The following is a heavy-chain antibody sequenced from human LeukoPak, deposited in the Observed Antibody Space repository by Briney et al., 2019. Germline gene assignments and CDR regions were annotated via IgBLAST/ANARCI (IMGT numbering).Heavy chain of an antibody. J-gene: IGHJ3*01. V-gene: IGHV3-53*01. CDR3: ARGYVSPDAFDV. D-gene: IGHD3-16*01. CDR2: IYSGGST. CDR1: GFTVSSNY. Sequence: GGSLRLSCAASGFTVSSNYMSWVREAPGKGLGWVSVIYSGGSTYYADYVKGRFTISGDNSKNTLYLQMNSLRAEDTAVYYCARGYVSPDAFDVWGQGTMVTVSS.